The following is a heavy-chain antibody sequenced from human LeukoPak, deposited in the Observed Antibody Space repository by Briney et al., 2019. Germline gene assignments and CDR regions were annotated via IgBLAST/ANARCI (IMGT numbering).Heavy chain of an antibody. D-gene: IGHD6-19*01. J-gene: IGHJ6*02. CDR2: ISGSGGST. Sequence: PGGSLRLSCAASGFTFSSYAMSWVRQAPGKGLEWVSAISGSGGSTYYADSVRGRFTISRDTAKNTLYLQMTSLRAEDTAVYYCARDPYSSGWPSYYYYGMDVWGQGTTVTVSS. V-gene: IGHV3-23*01. CDR1: GFTFSSYA. CDR3: ARDPYSSGWPSYYYYGMDV.